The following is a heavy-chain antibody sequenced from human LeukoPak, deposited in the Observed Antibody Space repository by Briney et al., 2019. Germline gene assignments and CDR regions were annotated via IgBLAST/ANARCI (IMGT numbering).Heavy chain of an antibody. J-gene: IGHJ4*02. D-gene: IGHD6-13*01. V-gene: IGHV3-30*18. CDR2: ISYDGSNK. Sequence: GGSLRLSCAASGFTFSYYGLHWVRQAPGKGLEWVALISYDGSNKDYADSVKGRFTISRDNSKNTLYLQMNSLRLEDTAVYYCAKDSSSSWFGGDSEWGQGTLVTVST. CDR3: AKDSSSSWFGGDSE. CDR1: GFTFSYYG.